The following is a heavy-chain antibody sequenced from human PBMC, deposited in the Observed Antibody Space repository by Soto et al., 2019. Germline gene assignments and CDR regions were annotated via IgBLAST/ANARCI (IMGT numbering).Heavy chain of an antibody. Sequence: ASVKVSCKASGGTFRSSAISWVRQAPGQGLEWTGGIIPIFGTANYAQKFQGRVTITADESTSTAYMELSSLRSEDTAVYYCARDFVQSQWLPLHYYYYYGMDVWGQGTTVTVSS. CDR2: IIPIFGTA. CDR3: ARDFVQSQWLPLHYYYYYGMDV. J-gene: IGHJ6*02. V-gene: IGHV1-69*13. D-gene: IGHD6-19*01. CDR1: GGTFRSSA.